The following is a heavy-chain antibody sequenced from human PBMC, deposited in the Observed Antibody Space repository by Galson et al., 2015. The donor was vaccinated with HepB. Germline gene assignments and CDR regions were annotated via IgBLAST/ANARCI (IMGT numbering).Heavy chain of an antibody. Sequence: SVKVSCKASGYTFTDYYLHWVRQAPGQGLEWMGWINPNSGTTNFPQNFQGRVTMTRDTSLTTAYMELSRLRSDDTAVYYCARGRVLFSVHHMSSWDALDYWGQGSLVTVSP. D-gene: IGHD6-13*01. J-gene: IGHJ4*02. CDR1: GYTFTDYY. CDR3: ARGRVLFSVHHMSSWDALDY. CDR2: INPNSGTT. V-gene: IGHV1-2*02.